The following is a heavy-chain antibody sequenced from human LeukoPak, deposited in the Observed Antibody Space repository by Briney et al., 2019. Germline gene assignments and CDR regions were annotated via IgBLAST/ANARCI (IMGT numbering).Heavy chain of an antibody. CDR1: GFIFSNSA. CDR2: ISGSGSNT. J-gene: IGHJ4*02. D-gene: IGHD2-21*02. Sequence: PGGSLRLSCAASGFIFSNSAMNWVRQVPGKGLEWVSAISGSGSNTLYADSVKGRFTISRDNSKNTLYLQMNSLRAEDTAVYYCATHKYCGGDCYSDYWGQGTLVTVSS. V-gene: IGHV3-23*01. CDR3: ATHKYCGGDCYSDY.